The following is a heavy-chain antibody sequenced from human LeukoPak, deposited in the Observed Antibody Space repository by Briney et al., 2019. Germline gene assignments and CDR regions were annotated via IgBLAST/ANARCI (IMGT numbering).Heavy chain of an antibody. CDR1: GFTFDDYA. V-gene: IGHV3-9*01. Sequence: GGSLRLSCAASGFTFDDYAMHWVRQAPGKGLEWVSGISWNSGSIGYADSVKGRFTISRDNAKNSLYLQMNSLRAEDTALYYCAKVTSMIVVLTGNDAFDIWGQGTMVTVSS. CDR3: AKVTSMIVVLTGNDAFDI. D-gene: IGHD3-22*01. CDR2: ISWNSGSI. J-gene: IGHJ3*02.